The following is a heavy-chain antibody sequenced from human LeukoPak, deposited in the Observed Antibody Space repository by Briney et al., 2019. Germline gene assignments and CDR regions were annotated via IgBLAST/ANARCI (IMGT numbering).Heavy chain of an antibody. CDR2: IIPIFGIA. J-gene: IGHJ5*02. Sequence: SVKVSCKASGRTFSSYAISWVRQAPGQGRDWKGRIIPIFGIANYAQKFQGRVTITADKSTSTAYMELSSLRSEDTAVYYCARVSDLDYYDSSGPNWFDPWGQGTLVTVSS. CDR3: ARVSDLDYYDSSGPNWFDP. D-gene: IGHD3-22*01. V-gene: IGHV1-69*04. CDR1: GRTFSSYA.